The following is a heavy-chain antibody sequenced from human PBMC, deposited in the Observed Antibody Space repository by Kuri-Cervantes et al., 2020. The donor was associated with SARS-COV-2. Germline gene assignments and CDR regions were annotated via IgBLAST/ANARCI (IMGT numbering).Heavy chain of an antibody. J-gene: IGHJ3*02. Sequence: SETLSLTCTVSGGSISSYYWSWIRQPPGKGLEWIGYIYYSGSTNYNPSLKSRVTISVDTSKTQFSLKLSSVTAADTAVYYCATEYYYASGSPDAFDIWCQGTMVTVSS. V-gene: IGHV4-59*08. CDR1: GGSISSYY. CDR3: ATEYYYASGSPDAFDI. D-gene: IGHD3-10*01. CDR2: IYYSGST.